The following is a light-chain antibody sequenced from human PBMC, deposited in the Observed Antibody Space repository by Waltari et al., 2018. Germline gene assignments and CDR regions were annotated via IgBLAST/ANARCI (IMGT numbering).Light chain of an antibody. Sequence: FMLTQQHSVSESPGKTITIYCTRSSGSIASNFVQWYQQLPGSAPTTVIYDDHQRPSGVPDRFSGSFDRSSDSASLTISGLKTEDEAEYYCQSYDGSGSWVFGGGTKLTVL. V-gene: IGLV6-57*04. CDR1: SGSIASNF. CDR3: QSYDGSGSWV. J-gene: IGLJ3*02. CDR2: DDH.